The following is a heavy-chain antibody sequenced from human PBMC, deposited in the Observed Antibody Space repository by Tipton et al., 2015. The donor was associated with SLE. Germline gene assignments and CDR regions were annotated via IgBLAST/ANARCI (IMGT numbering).Heavy chain of an antibody. D-gene: IGHD3-10*01. Sequence: LRLSCAVSGASFSANYWGWLRQSPGKGLEWIGYIYHSGRAFYNVSLRSRVTMSVDNSNNQFSLRLNSATAADTAVYYCARDRGYGLLDYWGQGTLVTVSS. V-gene: IGHV4-34*09. CDR3: ARDRGYGLLDY. J-gene: IGHJ4*02. CDR1: GASFSANY. CDR2: IYHSGRA.